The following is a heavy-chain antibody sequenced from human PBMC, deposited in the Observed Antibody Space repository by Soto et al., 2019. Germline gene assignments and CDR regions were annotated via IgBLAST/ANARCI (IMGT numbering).Heavy chain of an antibody. CDR3: ASSTPETPNVVRGHYYYGMDV. D-gene: IGHD3-10*01. J-gene: IGHJ6*02. Sequence: EVQLVQSGAEVKKPGESLRISCKGSGYSFTSYWISWVRQMPGKGLEWMGRIDPSDSYTNYSPSFQGHVTISADKSISTAYLQWSSLKASDTAMYYCASSTPETPNVVRGHYYYGMDVWGQGTTVTVSS. V-gene: IGHV5-10-1*03. CDR2: IDPSDSYT. CDR1: GYSFTSYW.